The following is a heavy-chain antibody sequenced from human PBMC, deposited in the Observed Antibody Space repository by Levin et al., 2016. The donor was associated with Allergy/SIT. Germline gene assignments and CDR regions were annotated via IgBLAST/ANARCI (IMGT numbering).Heavy chain of an antibody. D-gene: IGHD1-14*01. J-gene: IGHJ6*02. CDR1: GFTFSSYS. CDR2: ISSSSSTI. Sequence: GESLKISCAASGFTFSSYSMNWVRQAPGKGLEWVSYISSSSSTIYYADSVKGRFTISRDNAKNSLYLQMNSLRDEDTAVYYCARDVDEVGPEDYYYYGMDVWGQGTTVTVSS. V-gene: IGHV3-48*02. CDR3: ARDVDEVGPEDYYYYGMDV.